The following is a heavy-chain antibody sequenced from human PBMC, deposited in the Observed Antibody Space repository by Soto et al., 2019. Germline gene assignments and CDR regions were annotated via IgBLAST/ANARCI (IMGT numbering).Heavy chain of an antibody. CDR3: AHTSVPHTLDH. V-gene: IGHV2-5*01. D-gene: IGHD2-2*01. Sequence: QITLKESGPTLAKPTQTLTLTCTFSGFSLTTSGVGVTWIRQPPGKALEWLGLIYWNGIERYSPSLNSRLSLTEDPSKDQVVLTMTNVGPLDTATYYCAHTSVPHTLDHWGQGPMATVSS. CDR2: IYWNGIE. J-gene: IGHJ4*02. CDR1: GFSLTTSGVG.